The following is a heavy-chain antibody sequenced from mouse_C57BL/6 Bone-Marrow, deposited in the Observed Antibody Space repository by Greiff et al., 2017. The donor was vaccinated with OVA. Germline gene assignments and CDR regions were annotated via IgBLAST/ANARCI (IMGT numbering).Heavy chain of an antibody. CDR2: ISDGGSYT. V-gene: IGHV5-4*01. J-gene: IGHJ3*01. CDR1: GFTFSSYA. D-gene: IGHD2-3*01. CDR3: ARDYDGYFAWFAY. Sequence: EVKLVESGGGLVKPGGSLKLSCAASGFTFSSYAMSWVRQTPEKRLEWVATISDGGSYTYYPDNVKGRFTISRDNAKNNLYLQMSHLKSEDTAIYYCARDYDGYFAWFAYWGQGTLVTVSA.